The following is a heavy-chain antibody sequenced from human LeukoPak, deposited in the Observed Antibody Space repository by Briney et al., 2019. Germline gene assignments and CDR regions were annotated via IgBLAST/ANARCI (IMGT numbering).Heavy chain of an antibody. Sequence: SETLSLTCAVYGGSFSGYYWSWIRQPPGKGLEWIGEINHSGSTNYNPSLKSRVTISVDTSKNQFSLKLSSVTAADTAVYYCARGARYSYGFAFDIWGQGTMVTVSS. CDR2: INHSGST. D-gene: IGHD5-18*01. CDR3: ARGARYSYGFAFDI. V-gene: IGHV4-34*01. J-gene: IGHJ3*02. CDR1: GGSFSGYY.